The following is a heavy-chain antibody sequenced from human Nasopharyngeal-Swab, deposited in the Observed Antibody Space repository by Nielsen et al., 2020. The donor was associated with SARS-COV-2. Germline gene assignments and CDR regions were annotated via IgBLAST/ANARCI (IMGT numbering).Heavy chain of an antibody. D-gene: IGHD6-19*01. J-gene: IGHJ5*02. CDR2: ISTSGATI. Sequence: LKISCAASGFTFDNYEMNWVRQAPGKGLEWVSYISTSGATIHYADSVRGRFPISRDNAKKSLYLQMNSLRAEDTAVYYCARASRGWSWGQGTLVTVSS. V-gene: IGHV3-48*03. CDR3: ARASRGWS. CDR1: GFTFDNYE.